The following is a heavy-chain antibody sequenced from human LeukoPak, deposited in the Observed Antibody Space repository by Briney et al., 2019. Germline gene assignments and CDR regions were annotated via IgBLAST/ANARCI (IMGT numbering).Heavy chain of an antibody. CDR1: GFTFSNYG. D-gene: IGHD5-18*01. CDR3: AKDRLTGLGYGPAFDY. V-gene: IGHV3-30*18. J-gene: IGHJ4*02. Sequence: GGSLRLSCAASGFTFSNYGMHWVRQAPGKGLEWVAVISYDGDNKYYADSVKGRFTISRDNSKNTLYLQMNSLRAEDTAVYYCAKDRLTGLGYGPAFDYWGQRTLVTVSS. CDR2: ISYDGDNK.